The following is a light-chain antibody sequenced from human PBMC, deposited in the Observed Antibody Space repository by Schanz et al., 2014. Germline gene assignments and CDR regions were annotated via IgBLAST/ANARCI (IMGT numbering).Light chain of an antibody. CDR1: SSDVGNYRL. V-gene: IGLV2-14*02. J-gene: IGLJ3*02. CDR2: EDT. Sequence: QSALAQPASVSGSPGQSITISCTGTSSDVGNYRLVSWYQQHPGKAPKLIISEDTERPSGVSHRFSGSKSANTASLTISGLQAEDEADYYCSSYTSSSTLWVFGGGTKLTVL. CDR3: SSYTSSSTLWV.